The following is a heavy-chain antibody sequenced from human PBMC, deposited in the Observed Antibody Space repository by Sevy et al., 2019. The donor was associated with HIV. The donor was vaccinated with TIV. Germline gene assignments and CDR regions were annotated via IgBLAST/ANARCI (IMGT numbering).Heavy chain of an antibody. Sequence: ASVKVSCKASGYTFTSYYIHWVRQAPGQGLEWMGIINPRGGSTSYAQKFQGRVTMTRETSTSTVYMELSSLRSADTAGYYCARAFEARQPIDYWGQGTLVTVSS. D-gene: IGHD1-1*01. CDR2: INPRGGST. CDR1: GYTFTSYY. J-gene: IGHJ4*02. V-gene: IGHV1-46*01. CDR3: ARAFEARQPIDY.